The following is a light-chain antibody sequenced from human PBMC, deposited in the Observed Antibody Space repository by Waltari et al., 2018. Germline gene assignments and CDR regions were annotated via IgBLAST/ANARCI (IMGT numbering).Light chain of an antibody. J-gene: IGLJ2*01. CDR2: RDN. Sequence: SFDLTQPLSVSVALGQTARLTCGGDNIGSRNVHWYQQKPGQAPVLVIYRDNNRPSVIRERVSGSNCGNSATLCISSAQTGDEADYCCQVWDSSSNAVFGGGTKLAVL. V-gene: IGLV3-9*01. CDR3: QVWDSSSNAV. CDR1: NIGSRN.